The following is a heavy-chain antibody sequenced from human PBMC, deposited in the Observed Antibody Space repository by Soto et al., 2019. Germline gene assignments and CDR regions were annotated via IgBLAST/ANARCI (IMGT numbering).Heavy chain of an antibody. CDR3: ARDGDCSGGSCYFPGFDY. D-gene: IGHD2-15*01. J-gene: IGHJ4*02. V-gene: IGHV3-11*01. CDR1: GFTLSSYA. Sequence: GGSLRLSCAASGFTLSSYAMSWIRQAPGKGLEWVSYISSSGSTIYYADSVKGRFTISRDNAKNSLYLQMNSLRAEDTAVYYCARDGDCSGGSCYFPGFDYWGQGTLVTVSS. CDR2: ISSSGSTI.